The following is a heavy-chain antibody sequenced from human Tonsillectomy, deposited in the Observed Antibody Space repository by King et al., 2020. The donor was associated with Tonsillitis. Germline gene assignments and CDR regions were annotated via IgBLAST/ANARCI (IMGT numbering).Heavy chain of an antibody. CDR3: AKDRGYGSGSYYNRATTSLDY. CDR2: IYSGGSNT. CDR1: GFTFSSYA. V-gene: IGHV3-23*03. D-gene: IGHD3-10*01. Sequence: VQLVESGGGLVQPGGSLRLSCAASGFTFSSYAMSWVRQAPGKGLEWVSVIYSGGSNTYYADSVKGRFTISRDNSKNTLYLQMNSLRAEDTAVYYCAKDRGYGSGSYYNRATTSLDYWGPGTLITVSS. J-gene: IGHJ4*02.